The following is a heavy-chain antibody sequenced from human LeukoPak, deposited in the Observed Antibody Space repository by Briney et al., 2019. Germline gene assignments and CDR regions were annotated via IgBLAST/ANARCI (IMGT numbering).Heavy chain of an antibody. D-gene: IGHD5-24*01. J-gene: IGHJ4*02. CDR1: GFTFSSCS. V-gene: IGHV3-21*01. Sequence: GGSLRLSCAASGFTFSSCSMNWVRQAQGQGLEWVSSISSSSSYIYYADSVKGRFTISRDNAKNSLYLQMNSLRAEDTAVYYCAREEQRWLQLVDYWGQGTLVTVSS. CDR2: ISSSSSYI. CDR3: AREEQRWLQLVDY.